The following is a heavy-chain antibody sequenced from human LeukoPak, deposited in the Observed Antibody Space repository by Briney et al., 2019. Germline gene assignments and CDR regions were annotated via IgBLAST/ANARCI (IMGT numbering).Heavy chain of an antibody. CDR1: GFTFSSYS. Sequence: PGGSLRLSCAASGFTFSSYSMNWVRQAPGKGLEWVSSISSSSSYIHYADSVKGRFTISRDHAKNSLYLQMNSLRAEDTAVYYCARARGYSGYDWYYWGQGTLVTVSS. D-gene: IGHD5-12*01. J-gene: IGHJ4*02. V-gene: IGHV3-21*01. CDR2: ISSSSSYI. CDR3: ARARGYSGYDWYY.